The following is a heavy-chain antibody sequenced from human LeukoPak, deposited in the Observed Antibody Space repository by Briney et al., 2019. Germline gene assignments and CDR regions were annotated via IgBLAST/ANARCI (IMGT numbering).Heavy chain of an antibody. V-gene: IGHV5-51*01. Sequence: GESLKISCKGSGYSFTSYWIGWVRQMPGKGLEWMGIIYPGDSDTRYSPSFQGQVTISADKSISTAYLQWSSLKASDTAMYYCASKPKYCSSTSCSGFDPWGQGNLVTVSS. J-gene: IGHJ5*02. CDR1: GYSFTSYW. CDR2: IYPGDSDT. D-gene: IGHD2-2*01. CDR3: ASKPKYCSSTSCSGFDP.